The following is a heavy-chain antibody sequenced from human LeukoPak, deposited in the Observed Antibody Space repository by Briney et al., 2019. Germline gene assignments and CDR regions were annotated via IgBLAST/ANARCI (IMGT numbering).Heavy chain of an antibody. J-gene: IGHJ6*03. Sequence: SETLSLTRAVDGGSLCGFYWSWVRQAPGKGLEWIGDIILTGNTNYNPSLTDYSPSLKSRVTISVDSSNDELSLKVTSLTAADTGVYYCARVRHDPLEYGYYMDVWGKGTTVTVSS. D-gene: IGHD3-3*01. V-gene: IGHV4-34*12. CDR3: ARVRHDPLEYGYYMDV. CDR2: IILTGNT. CDR1: GGSLCGFY.